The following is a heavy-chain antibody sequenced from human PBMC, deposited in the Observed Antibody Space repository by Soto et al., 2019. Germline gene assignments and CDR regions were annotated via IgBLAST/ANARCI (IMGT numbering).Heavy chain of an antibody. CDR2: LQTDGSHP. CDR3: ARGGDPDY. Sequence: EVQLVESGGGLVQPGGSLRLSFVASGFTFNYYWMHWVRQAPGKGLMWVSRLQTDGSHPDYADSVKGRFTISRDNAKHTLYLQMNNLRAEDTAVYYCARGGDPDYWGQGTLVTVSS. V-gene: IGHV3-74*01. D-gene: IGHD3-16*01. CDR1: GFTFNYYW. J-gene: IGHJ4*02.